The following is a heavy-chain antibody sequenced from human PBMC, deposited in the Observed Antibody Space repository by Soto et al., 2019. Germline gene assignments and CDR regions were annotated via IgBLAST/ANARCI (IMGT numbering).Heavy chain of an antibody. CDR1: GFTFSSYS. CDR3: ARDHTPRGLLWFGELSYPHYYYGMDV. D-gene: IGHD3-10*01. J-gene: IGHJ6*02. CDR2: ISSSSSYI. V-gene: IGHV3-21*01. Sequence: GGSLRLSCAASGFTFSSYSMNWVRQAPGKGLEWVSSISSSSSYIYYADSAKGRFTISRDNAKNSLYLQMNSLRAEDTAVYYCARDHTPRGLLWFGELSYPHYYYGMDVWGQGTTVTVSS.